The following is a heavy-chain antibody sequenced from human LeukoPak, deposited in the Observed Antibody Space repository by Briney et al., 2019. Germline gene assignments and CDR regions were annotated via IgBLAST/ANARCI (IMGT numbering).Heavy chain of an antibody. CDR2: INHSGST. CDR1: GGSFSGYY. Sequence: SETLSLTCAVYGGSFSGYYWSWIRQPPGKGLEWIGEINHSGSTNYNPSLKSRVTISVDTSKNQFSLKLSSVTAADTAVYYCATGFGYYDSSGYYWVYDYWGQGTLVTDSS. D-gene: IGHD3-22*01. V-gene: IGHV4-34*01. J-gene: IGHJ4*02. CDR3: ATGFGYYDSSGYYWVYDY.